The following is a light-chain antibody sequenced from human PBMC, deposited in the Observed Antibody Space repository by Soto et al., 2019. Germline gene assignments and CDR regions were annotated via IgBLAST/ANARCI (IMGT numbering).Light chain of an antibody. J-gene: IGKJ1*01. Sequence: DIQMTQSHSTMSGSVADRVTITCRASQTISPWMAWYQQKPGQAPKLRVYDASTLQSGVASRFSGSGSGTEFTLIISGLQPDDSATYYCQQYTNTNNPWMFGQGTKVDI. CDR1: QTISPW. V-gene: IGKV1-5*01. CDR2: DAS. CDR3: QQYTNTNNPWM.